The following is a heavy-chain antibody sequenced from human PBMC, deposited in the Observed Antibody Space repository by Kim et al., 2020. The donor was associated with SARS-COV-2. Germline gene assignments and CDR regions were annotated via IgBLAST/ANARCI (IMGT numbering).Heavy chain of an antibody. V-gene: IGHV3-43*02. D-gene: IGHD2-8*02. J-gene: IGHJ4*02. CDR1: GITFDDYD. CDR2: INRGGGMI. Sequence: GGSLRLSCAASGITFDDYDMHWVRQAPGKGLEWVSLINRGGGMIHYADSVKGRFIISRDNTKNSLYLQMNSLTTEDTALYYCVKDVWYCGTGGGGIEYWGQGTPRSVSP. CDR3: VKDVWYCGTGGGGIEY.